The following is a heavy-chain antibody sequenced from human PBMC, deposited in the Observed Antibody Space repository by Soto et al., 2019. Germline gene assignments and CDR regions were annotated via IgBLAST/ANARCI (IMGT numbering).Heavy chain of an antibody. D-gene: IGHD5-18*01. CDR3: AKLGIQLWSNFDY. Sequence: GGSLSPFCAASGFTFCRHAMGWVRQAPGQGLEXVSXXSXXGXXXXXAXXVKGRFTISRDNSKNTLYLQMNSLRAEETAVYYCAKLGIQLWSNFDYWGQGTLVTVSS. CDR1: GFTFCRHA. J-gene: IGHJ4*02. CDR2: XSXXGXXX. V-gene: IGHV3-23*01.